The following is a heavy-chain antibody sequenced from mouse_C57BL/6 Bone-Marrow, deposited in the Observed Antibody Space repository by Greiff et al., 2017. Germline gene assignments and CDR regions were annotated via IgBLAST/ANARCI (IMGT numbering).Heavy chain of an antibody. V-gene: IGHV1-69*01. Sequence: QVQLQQPGAELVMPGASVKLSCKASGYTFTSYWMHWVKQRPGQGLEWIGEIAPSDSYTNYNQKFKGKSTLTVDKSSSTAYMQLSSLTSEDSAVYYCARWGGSSSYYFDYWGQGTTLTVSS. CDR1: GYTFTSYW. CDR3: ARWGGSSSYYFDY. D-gene: IGHD1-1*01. J-gene: IGHJ2*01. CDR2: IAPSDSYT.